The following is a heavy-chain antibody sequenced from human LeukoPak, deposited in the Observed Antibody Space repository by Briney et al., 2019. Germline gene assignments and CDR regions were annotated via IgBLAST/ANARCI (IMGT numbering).Heavy chain of an antibody. V-gene: IGHV1-8*02. J-gene: IGHJ4*02. D-gene: IGHD1-26*01. CDR2: MNPNSGNT. CDR1: GGTFSSYA. CDR3: VSGSYAGSLDY. Sequence: ASVKVYCKASGGTFSSYATSWVRQAPGQGLEWMGWMNPNSGNTGYAQKFQGRVTMTRNTSISTAYMELSSLRSEDTAVYYCVSGSYAGSLDYWGQGTLVTVSS.